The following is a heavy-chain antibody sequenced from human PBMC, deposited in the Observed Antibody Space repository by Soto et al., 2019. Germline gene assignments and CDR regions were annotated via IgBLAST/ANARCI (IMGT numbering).Heavy chain of an antibody. CDR2: ISGSGGST. Sequence: EVQLLESGGGLVQPGGSLRLSCAASGFTFSSYAMSWVRQAPGKGLEWVSAISGSGGSTYYADSVKGRFTISRDNSKNTLYLQMNSLRAEDTAVYYCAKDGDIVVVVAATIFAYWGQGTLVTVSS. J-gene: IGHJ4*02. V-gene: IGHV3-23*01. CDR3: AKDGDIVVVVAATIFAY. D-gene: IGHD2-15*01. CDR1: GFTFSSYA.